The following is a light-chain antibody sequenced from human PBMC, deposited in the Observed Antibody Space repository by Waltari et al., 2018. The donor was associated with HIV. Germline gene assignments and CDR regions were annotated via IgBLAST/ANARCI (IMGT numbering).Light chain of an antibody. J-gene: IGLJ1*01. CDR1: ALAKQY. CDR3: QSADTSGTRV. V-gene: IGLV3-25*03. Sequence: SFELTHPPSVSLSPGQTAKIPCPGDALAKQYTNWYKQKPGQAPVVVIYKDTERPSGIPERFSGSSSGTTVTLTISGVQAEDEADYYCQSADTSGTRVFGSGTKVTVL. CDR2: KDT.